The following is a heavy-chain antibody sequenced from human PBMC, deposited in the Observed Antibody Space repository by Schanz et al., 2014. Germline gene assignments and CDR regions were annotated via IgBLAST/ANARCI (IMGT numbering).Heavy chain of an antibody. CDR2: INTDETTT. J-gene: IGHJ4*02. Sequence: EVKLVESGGGLVQPGGSLRLSCAASGSTFSAYWMHWVRQVPGKGLVWIARINTDETTTKYADSVKGRFTISRDNSKNTLYLQMNSLRAEDTAVYYCARVRTIYGSGAMGYWGQGTLVTVSS. D-gene: IGHD3-10*01. V-gene: IGHV3-74*01. CDR1: GSTFSAYW. CDR3: ARVRTIYGSGAMGY.